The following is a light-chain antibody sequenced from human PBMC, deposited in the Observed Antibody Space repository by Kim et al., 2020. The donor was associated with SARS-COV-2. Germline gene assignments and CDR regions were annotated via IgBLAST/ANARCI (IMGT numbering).Light chain of an antibody. CDR2: KVS. V-gene: IGKV2-30*01. Sequence: PSSRSISTSQSLRYSEWIIYLNWCHQRPGQSPRSRIYKVSNRDSGVPDRFSGSGSGTDFTLQINRVEAEDVGVYYCMQGTHWPFTFGPGTKVDIK. J-gene: IGKJ3*01. CDR3: MQGTHWPFT. CDR1: QSLRYSEWIIY.